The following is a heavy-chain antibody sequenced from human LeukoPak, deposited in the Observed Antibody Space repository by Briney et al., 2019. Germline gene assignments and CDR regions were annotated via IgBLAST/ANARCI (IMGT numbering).Heavy chain of an antibody. CDR3: SKRTGLGY. Sequence: SETLSLTCTVSGGSISSYYWSWIRQPPGKGLEWIGYIYYSGSTNYNPSLKSRVTISVDTSKNQFSLKLNSVTAADTAVYYCSKRTGLGYWGQGTLVTVSS. CDR2: IYYSGST. J-gene: IGHJ4*02. V-gene: IGHV4-59*08. CDR1: GGSISSYY. D-gene: IGHD1-1*01.